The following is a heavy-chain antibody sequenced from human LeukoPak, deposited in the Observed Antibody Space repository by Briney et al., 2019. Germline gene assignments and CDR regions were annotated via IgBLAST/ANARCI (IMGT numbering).Heavy chain of an antibody. D-gene: IGHD6-6*01. CDR3: TRGGVAARLAY. Sequence: SETLSLTCAVNGPFNDVYGGSASDYYWSWIRHSPGKGLEWIGELNRKRGAFYNPSFQSRVTISDDLYRNQVSLKLTSVTVADTGVYYCTRGGVAARLAYWGQGTLVTVSS. J-gene: IGHJ4*02. V-gene: IGHV4-34*01. CDR1: GGSASDYY. CDR2: LNRKRGA.